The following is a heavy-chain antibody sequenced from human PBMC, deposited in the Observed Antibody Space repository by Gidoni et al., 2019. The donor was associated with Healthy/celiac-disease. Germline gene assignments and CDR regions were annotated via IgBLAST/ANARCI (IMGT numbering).Heavy chain of an antibody. D-gene: IGHD3-9*01. V-gene: IGHV3-9*01. J-gene: IGHJ4*02. CDR2: ISWNSGSI. CDR3: ARALTGYYNAPSFDY. Sequence: EVQLVESGGGLVQPGRSLRLSCAASGFTFDDYAMHWVRQAPGKGLEWVSGISWNSGSIGYADSVKGRFTISRDNAKNSLYLQMNSLRAEDTALYYCARALTGYYNAPSFDYWGQGTLVTVSS. CDR1: GFTFDDYA.